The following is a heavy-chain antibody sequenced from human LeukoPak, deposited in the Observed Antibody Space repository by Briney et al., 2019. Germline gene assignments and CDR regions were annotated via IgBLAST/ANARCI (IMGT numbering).Heavy chain of an antibody. CDR1: GGSISSYY. J-gene: IGHJ4*02. CDR3: AREGGYSYGDAPLHFDY. D-gene: IGHD5-18*01. V-gene: IGHV4-4*07. CDR2: IDTSGST. Sequence: SETLSLTCTVSGGSISSYYWSWIRQPAGKGLEWIGRIDTSGSTNYNPSLKSRVTISVDTSKNQFSLKLSSVTAADTAVYYCAREGGYSYGDAPLHFDYWGQGTLVTVSS.